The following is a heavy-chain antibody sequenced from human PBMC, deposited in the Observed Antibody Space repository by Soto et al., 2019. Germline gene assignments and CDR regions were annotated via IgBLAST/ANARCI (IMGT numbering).Heavy chain of an antibody. D-gene: IGHD2-15*01. Sequence: GGSLRLSCAASGFTFDDYAMHWVRQAPGKGLEWVSGISWNSGSIGYADSVKGRFTISRDNAKNSLYLQMNSLRAEDTALYYCASDPDLGYCSGGSCRFDYWGQGTLVTVSS. J-gene: IGHJ4*02. CDR2: ISWNSGSI. V-gene: IGHV3-9*01. CDR1: GFTFDDYA. CDR3: ASDPDLGYCSGGSCRFDY.